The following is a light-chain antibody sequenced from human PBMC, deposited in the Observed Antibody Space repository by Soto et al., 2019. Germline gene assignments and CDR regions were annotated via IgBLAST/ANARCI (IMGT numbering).Light chain of an antibody. CDR3: SSYTTTSTYV. V-gene: IGLV2-14*01. CDR2: HVS. Sequence: ALDEPGYGSRVPGEARRISCTGTSSDVGGYNYVSWYQQYPGKAPKLMIYHVSNRPSGVSDRFSGSKSGNSASLTISGLQAEDEADYYCSSYTTTSTYVFGTGTKVTVL. CDR1: SSDVGGYNY. J-gene: IGLJ1*01.